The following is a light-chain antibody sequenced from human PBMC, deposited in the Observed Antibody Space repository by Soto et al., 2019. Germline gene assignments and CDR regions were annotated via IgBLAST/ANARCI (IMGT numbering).Light chain of an antibody. CDR2: GAS. V-gene: IGKV3-15*01. CDR3: QQYNSYS. Sequence: EVVMTQSPASLSASPGERVTLSFRASQNIRGSLAWYHHGPGQAPRLLIYGASTRATGIPARFSGSGSGTEFTLTISSLQPDDFATYYCQQYNSYSFGQGT. J-gene: IGKJ1*01. CDR1: QNIRGS.